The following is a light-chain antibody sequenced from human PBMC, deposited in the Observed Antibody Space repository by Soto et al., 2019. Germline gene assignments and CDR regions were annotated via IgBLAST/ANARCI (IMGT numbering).Light chain of an antibody. CDR3: HQYDRWT. CDR1: QSFNSIY. Sequence: EIVLTQSPGTLSLSPGERATLSCRASQSFNSIYLAWYQQKPGQAPRLLIYGASSRATGIPDRFSGSGSGTDFTIKISRLEPEDFAVYYCHQYDRWTFGQGTKVDIK. CDR2: GAS. J-gene: IGKJ1*01. V-gene: IGKV3-20*01.